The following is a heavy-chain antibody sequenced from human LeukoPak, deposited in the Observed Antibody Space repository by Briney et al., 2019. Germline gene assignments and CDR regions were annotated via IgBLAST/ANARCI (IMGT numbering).Heavy chain of an antibody. D-gene: IGHD6-19*01. V-gene: IGHV3-66*01. J-gene: IGHJ4*02. CDR2: IDSGGFT. CDR1: RFTVSTNY. Sequence: GGSLRLSCAASRFTVSTNYMSWVRQAPGKGLEWVSLIDSGGFTYYADSVKGRFTISRDNSKNTLYLQMNSLRAEDTAMYYCAKERTPRYSSAWPLDYWGQGTLVTVSS. CDR3: AKERTPRYSSAWPLDY.